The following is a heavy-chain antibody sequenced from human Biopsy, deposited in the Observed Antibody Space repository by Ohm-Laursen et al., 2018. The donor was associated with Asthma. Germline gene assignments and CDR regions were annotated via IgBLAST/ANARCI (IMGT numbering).Heavy chain of an antibody. V-gene: IGHV3-30*04. J-gene: IGHJ4*02. Sequence: SLRLSCAASGFTFSSYAMSWVRQAPGKGLEWVAVMSFDGRQTYYADSVKGRFTISRDNSKNTLYLQMNSLGAEDTAVYYCATFPYGDYLPLDYWGQGTLVTVSS. CDR1: GFTFSSYA. CDR2: MSFDGRQT. D-gene: IGHD4-17*01. CDR3: ATFPYGDYLPLDY.